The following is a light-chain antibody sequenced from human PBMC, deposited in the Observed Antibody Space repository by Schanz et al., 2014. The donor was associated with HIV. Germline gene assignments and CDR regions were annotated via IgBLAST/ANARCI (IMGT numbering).Light chain of an antibody. CDR2: DIN. J-gene: IGLJ3*02. Sequence: QSALTQPRSVSGSPGQSVTISCTGTSSDVGGYNFTPWYQQHPGKAPRLLLYDINQRPSGVPDRFSGSKSGNTAFLAISGLQADDEGDYYCTSYTTNRTVAFGGGTKLTVL. CDR3: TSYTTNRTVA. CDR1: SSDVGGYNF. V-gene: IGLV2-11*01.